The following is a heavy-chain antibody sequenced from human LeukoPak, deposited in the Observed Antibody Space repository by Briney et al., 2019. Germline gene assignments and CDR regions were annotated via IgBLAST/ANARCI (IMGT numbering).Heavy chain of an antibody. CDR1: GGSVSSGSYY. D-gene: IGHD6-19*01. CDR2: IYYSGST. Sequence: SETLSLICTVSGGSVSSGSYYWSWIRQPPGKGLEWIGYIYYSGSTNYNPSLKSRVTISVDTSKNQFSLKLSSVTAADTAVYYCARGKGSGWTFDYWGQGTLVTVSS. J-gene: IGHJ4*02. V-gene: IGHV4-61*01. CDR3: ARGKGSGWTFDY.